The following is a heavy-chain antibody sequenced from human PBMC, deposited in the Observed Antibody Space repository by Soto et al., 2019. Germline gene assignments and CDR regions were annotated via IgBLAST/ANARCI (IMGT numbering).Heavy chain of an antibody. CDR1: GGSISSGGYY. CDR3: ARVGPYGAFDI. CDR2: IYYSGST. V-gene: IGHV4-31*03. D-gene: IGHD4-17*01. J-gene: IGHJ3*02. Sequence: NPSETLSLTCTVSGGSISSGGYYWSWIRQHPGKGLEWIGYIYYSGSTYYNPSLKSRVTISVDTSKNQFSLKLSSVTAADTAVYYCARVGPYGAFDIWGQGTMVTVSS.